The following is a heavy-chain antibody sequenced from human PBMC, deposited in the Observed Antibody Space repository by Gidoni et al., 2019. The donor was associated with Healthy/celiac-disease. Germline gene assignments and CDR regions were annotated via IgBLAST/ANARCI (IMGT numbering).Heavy chain of an antibody. CDR2: ISAYNGNT. D-gene: IGHD3-22*01. CDR3: ARAAERYYYDSSGSLDY. J-gene: IGHJ4*02. V-gene: IGHV1-18*01. Sequence: GWISAYNGNTNYAQKLQGRVTMTTDTSTSTAYMELRSLRSDDTAVYYCARAAERYYYDSSGSLDYWGQGTLVTVSS.